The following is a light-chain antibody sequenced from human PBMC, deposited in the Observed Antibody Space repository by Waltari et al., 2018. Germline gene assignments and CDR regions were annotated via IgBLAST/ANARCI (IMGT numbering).Light chain of an antibody. V-gene: IGLV1-40*01. J-gene: IGLJ1*01. CDR2: DHN. CDR3: QSYDSGLHSYV. CDR1: SSNVGAGFD. Sequence: QSLLTPPPSVSGAPGPRVTISCTGSSSNVGAGFDVPWYQQFPGTAPKLLMFDHNNRPSGVPDRFSDSKSGTSASLAITGLQAEDEAGYYCQSYDSGLHSYVFGTGTEVTVL.